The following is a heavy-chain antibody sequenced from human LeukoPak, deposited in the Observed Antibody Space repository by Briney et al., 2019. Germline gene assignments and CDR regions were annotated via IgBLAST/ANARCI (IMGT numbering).Heavy chain of an antibody. J-gene: IGHJ4*02. V-gene: IGHV3-20*01. CDR1: GFTFDDYG. CDR3: ARVAYDSSGYCLDY. Sequence: RPGGSLRLSCAAPGFTFDDYGMSWVRQAPGRGLEWVSGINWNGGSTGYADPVKGRFTISRDNAKNSLYLQMNSLRAEDTALYHCARVAYDSSGYCLDYWGQGTLVTVSS. D-gene: IGHD3-22*01. CDR2: INWNGGST.